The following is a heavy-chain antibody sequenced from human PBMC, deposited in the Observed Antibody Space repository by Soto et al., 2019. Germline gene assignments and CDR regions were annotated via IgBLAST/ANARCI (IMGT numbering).Heavy chain of an antibody. CDR2: IYYSGST. CDR3: ARDGPGGNSHSFDY. D-gene: IGHD2-15*01. CDR1: GGSISSYY. Sequence: SETLSLTCTVSGGSISSYYWSWIRQPPGKGLEWIGYIYYSGSTNYNPSLKSRVTISVDTSKNQFSLKLSSVTAADTAVYYCARDGPGGNSHSFDYWGQGTLVTVSS. J-gene: IGHJ4*02. V-gene: IGHV4-59*01.